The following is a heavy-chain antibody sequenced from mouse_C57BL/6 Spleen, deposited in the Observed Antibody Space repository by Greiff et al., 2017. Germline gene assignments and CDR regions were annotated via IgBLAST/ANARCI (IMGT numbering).Heavy chain of an antibody. J-gene: IGHJ2*01. D-gene: IGHD2-3*01. Sequence: EVQLQQSGAELVKPGASVKLSCTASGFNIKDYYMHWVKQRTEKGLEWIGRIDPEDGETKYDPKFQGKGTITADTSSNTAYLQLSSLTSEDTSFYYCANFGYDGYLYYFDYWGQGTTLTVSS. CDR1: GFNIKDYY. CDR3: ANFGYDGYLYYFDY. V-gene: IGHV14-2*01. CDR2: IDPEDGET.